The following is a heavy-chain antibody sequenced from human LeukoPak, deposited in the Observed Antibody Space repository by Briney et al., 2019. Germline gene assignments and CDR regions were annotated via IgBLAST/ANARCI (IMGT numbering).Heavy chain of an antibody. CDR3: ARGAAWFDP. CDR2: LYYSGST. CDR1: GGSISSYY. J-gene: IGHJ5*02. V-gene: IGHV4-59*01. Sequence: SETLSLTCTVSGGSISSYYWSWIRQPPGKGLEWIGDLYYSGSTNYNPSLKSRVTISVDTSRTQFSLKLSSVTAADTAVSYCARGAAWFDPWGQGTLVTVSS.